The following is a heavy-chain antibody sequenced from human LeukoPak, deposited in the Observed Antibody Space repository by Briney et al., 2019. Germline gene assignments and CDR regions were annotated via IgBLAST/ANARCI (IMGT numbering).Heavy chain of an antibody. V-gene: IGHV3-30*01. J-gene: IGHJ5*02. D-gene: IGHD2-2*02. CDR1: RFTFSSYA. CDR2: ISYDGSNK. Sequence: PGGSLRLSCAASRFTFSSYAMHWVRQAPGKGLEWVAVISYDGSNKYYADSVKGRFTISRDNSKNTLYLQMNSLRAEDTAVYYCARDPGGYCSSTSCYNGGNNWFDPWGQGTLVTVSS. CDR3: ARDPGGYCSSTSCYNGGNNWFDP.